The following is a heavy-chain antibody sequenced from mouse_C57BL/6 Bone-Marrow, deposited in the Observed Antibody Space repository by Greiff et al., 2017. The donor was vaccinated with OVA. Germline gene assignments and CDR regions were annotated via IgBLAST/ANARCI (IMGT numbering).Heavy chain of an antibody. CDR3: TIYYDLYYAMDY. D-gene: IGHD2-4*01. CDR2: IDPENGDT. Sequence: EVKLMESGAELVRPGASVKLSCTASGFNIKDDYMHWVKQRPEQGLEWIGWIDPENGDTEYASKFQGKATITADTSSNTAYLQLSSLTSEDTAVYYCTIYYDLYYAMDYWGQGTSVTVSS. J-gene: IGHJ4*01. V-gene: IGHV14-4*01. CDR1: GFNIKDDY.